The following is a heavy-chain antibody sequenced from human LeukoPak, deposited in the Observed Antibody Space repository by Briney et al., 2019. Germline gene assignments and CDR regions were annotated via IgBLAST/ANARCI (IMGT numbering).Heavy chain of an antibody. CDR1: GVTFRSDT. CDR3: ATDRSQTSDSNGYYPDALNI. Sequence: GGSLRLSCAASGVTFRSDTLNWVRHAPREGLEWVSSISSGSTYISNADSAKGRFTISRDNAKNSLYLQMNSLRAEDTAMYFCATDRSQTSDSNGYYPDALNIWGQGTMVTVSS. CDR2: ISSGSTYI. V-gene: IGHV3-21*01. J-gene: IGHJ3*02. D-gene: IGHD3-22*01.